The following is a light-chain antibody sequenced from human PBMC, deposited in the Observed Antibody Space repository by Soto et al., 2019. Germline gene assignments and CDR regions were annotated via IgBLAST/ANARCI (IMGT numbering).Light chain of an antibody. CDR3: QEMYCTRP. CDR1: QRISSY. Sequence: DIQMTQSPSSLSASVGDRVTITCRASQRISSYLNWYQQKPGKAPKLLISAASSLQSGVPSRLSGSGSGTEWSLTISSLQPKELATYYCQEMYCTRPFGGGTKVYIK. V-gene: IGKV1-39*01. J-gene: IGKJ4*01. CDR2: AAS.